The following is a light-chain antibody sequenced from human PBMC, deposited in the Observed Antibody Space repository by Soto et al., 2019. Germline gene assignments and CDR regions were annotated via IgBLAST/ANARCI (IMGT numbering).Light chain of an antibody. CDR1: QSLSSSY. Sequence: EIVLTQAPSALSLSPGERATLSCRASQSLSSSYLAWYQQKPGQSPRRLIYGASSRATGVPDRCSGSGSGTDFTLTISRLEPEDFAVYYCQQYGLSPPFSFGPGTKLHIK. J-gene: IGKJ3*01. V-gene: IGKV3-20*01. CDR3: QQYGLSPPFS. CDR2: GAS.